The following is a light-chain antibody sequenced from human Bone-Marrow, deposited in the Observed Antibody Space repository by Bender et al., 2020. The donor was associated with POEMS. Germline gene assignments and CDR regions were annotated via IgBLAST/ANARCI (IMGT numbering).Light chain of an antibody. J-gene: IGLJ3*02. Sequence: QSALTQPRSVSGSPGQSVTISCAGTTSDVGAFAYVSWYQHLPGKAPKLIIYDVNERPSGVPDRFSGSKSGSTASLIISGLQAEDEANYYCCSYISSRTWVFGGGTKLTVL. CDR1: TSDVGAFAY. CDR2: DVN. CDR3: CSYISSRTWV. V-gene: IGLV2-11*01.